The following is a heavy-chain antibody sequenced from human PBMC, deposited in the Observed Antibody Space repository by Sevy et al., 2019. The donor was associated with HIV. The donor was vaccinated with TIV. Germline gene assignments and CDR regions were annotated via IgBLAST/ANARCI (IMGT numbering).Heavy chain of an antibody. J-gene: IGHJ6*02. CDR1: GFTFSSYG. CDR3: ARDLIAAAGYDYYYYGMDV. V-gene: IGHV3-33*01. CDR2: IWYDGSNK. D-gene: IGHD6-13*01. Sequence: GGSLRLSCAASGFTFSSYGMHWVRQAPGKGLEWVAVIWYDGSNKNYADSVKGRFTISRDNSKNTLYLQMNSLRAEDTAVYYCARDLIAAAGYDYYYYGMDVWGQGTTVTVSS.